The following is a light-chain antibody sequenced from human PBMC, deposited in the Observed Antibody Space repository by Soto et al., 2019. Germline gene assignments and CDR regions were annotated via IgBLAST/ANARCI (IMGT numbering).Light chain of an antibody. V-gene: IGKV3-20*01. CDR2: GAS. Sequence: EIVLTQSPGTLSLSPGERATLSCRASQSVTSSYLAWYQQKPGQAPRLLIYGASSRATGIPDRFSGSGYGTDFTLTISRLEPEDFAVYYCQQYGRSPRWTFGQGTKVEIK. J-gene: IGKJ1*01. CDR1: QSVTSSY. CDR3: QQYGRSPRWT.